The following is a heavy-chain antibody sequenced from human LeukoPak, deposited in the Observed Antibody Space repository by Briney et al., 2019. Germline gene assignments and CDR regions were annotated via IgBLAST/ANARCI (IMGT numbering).Heavy chain of an antibody. D-gene: IGHD3-3*01. CDR1: GFTFSDYY. CDR3: ARRVFWSGYLNWFDP. Sequence: GGSLRLSCAASGFTFSDYYMTWIRQAPGKGLEWVSYISSSGSTIYYAYSVEGRFTISRDNAKNSLYLQMNSLRADDTAVYYCARRVFWSGYLNWFDPWGQGTLVTVSS. J-gene: IGHJ5*02. V-gene: IGHV3-11*01. CDR2: ISSSGSTI.